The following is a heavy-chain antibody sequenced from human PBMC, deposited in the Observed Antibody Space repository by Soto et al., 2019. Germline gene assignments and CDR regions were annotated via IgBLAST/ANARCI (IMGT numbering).Heavy chain of an antibody. CDR3: AKDREPYDSSGNFDY. J-gene: IGHJ4*02. CDR2: ISYDGSNK. CDR1: GFTFSSYG. D-gene: IGHD3-22*01. Sequence: PGGSLRLSCAASGFTFSSYGMHWVRQAPGKGLEWVAVISYDGSNKYYADSVKGRFTISRDNSKNTLYLQMNSLRAEDTAVYYCAKDREPYDSSGNFDYWGQGTLVTVSS. V-gene: IGHV3-30*18.